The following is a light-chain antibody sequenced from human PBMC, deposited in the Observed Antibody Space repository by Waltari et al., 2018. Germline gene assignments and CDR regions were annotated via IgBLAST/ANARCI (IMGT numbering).Light chain of an antibody. Sequence: SSELTQDPAVSVALGRTVRITCQGDSLSSYYASWYQQKPGQASVLVSYGKDNRPSGIPDRFSGYSSGNTASLTITGAQAEDEADYYCNSRDSSGKHYVFGTGTKVTVL. CDR3: NSRDSSGKHYV. J-gene: IGLJ1*01. CDR2: GKD. CDR1: SLSSYY. V-gene: IGLV3-19*01.